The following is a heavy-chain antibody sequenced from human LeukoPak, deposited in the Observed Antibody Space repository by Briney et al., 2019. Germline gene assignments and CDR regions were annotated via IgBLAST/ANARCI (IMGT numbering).Heavy chain of an antibody. Sequence: ASVKVSCKASRYTFTGYYMHWVRQAPGQGLEGMGWINPNSGGTNYAQRSQGRVTMTRDTSISTAYMELNRLRSDDTAVYYCARVPLSTECTGGSCYEREFDYWGQGTLVSVSS. V-gene: IGHV1-2*02. CDR1: RYTFTGYY. CDR2: INPNSGGT. CDR3: ARVPLSTECTGGSCYEREFDY. J-gene: IGHJ4*02. D-gene: IGHD2-15*01.